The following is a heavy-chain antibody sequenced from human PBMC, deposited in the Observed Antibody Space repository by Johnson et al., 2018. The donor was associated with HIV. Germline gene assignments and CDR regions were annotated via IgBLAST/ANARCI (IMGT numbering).Heavy chain of an antibody. CDR1: GFSVSNTY. CDR2: IKQDGSEK. V-gene: IGHV3-7*01. J-gene: IGHJ3*02. Sequence: EVQLVESGGGLVQPGGSLTLSCGASGFSVSNTYMSWVRQAPGKGLEWVANIKQDGSEKYYVDSVKGRFTISRDNAKNSLYLQMNSLRAEDTAVYYCARDSPYYYDSSGWGSAFDIWGQGTMVTVSS. CDR3: ARDSPYYYDSSGWGSAFDI. D-gene: IGHD3-22*01.